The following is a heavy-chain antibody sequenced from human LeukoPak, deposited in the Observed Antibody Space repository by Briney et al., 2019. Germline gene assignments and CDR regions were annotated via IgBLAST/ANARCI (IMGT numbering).Heavy chain of an antibody. CDR3: AKDRPNYYDTSGHYYRRNGDC. Sequence: GGSLRLSXAASGFTFSIYAMSWVRQAPGKGLEWVSSITSSGAGTYYPDSVKGRFTISRDNSENTLYLQMNSLRAEDTAVYYCAKDRPNYYDTSGHYYRRNGDCWGQGTLVTVS. CDR2: ITSSGAGT. D-gene: IGHD3-22*01. CDR1: GFTFSIYA. V-gene: IGHV3-23*01. J-gene: IGHJ4*02.